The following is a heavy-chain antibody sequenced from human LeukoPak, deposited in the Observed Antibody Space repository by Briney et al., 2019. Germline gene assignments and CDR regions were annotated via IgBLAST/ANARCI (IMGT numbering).Heavy chain of an antibody. CDR2: INWNGDST. J-gene: IGHJ4*02. V-gene: IGHV3-20*04. CDR3: ARAVYCSSTSCSYLY. D-gene: IGHD2-2*01. Sequence: GESLKISCAASGFPFDDYGMSWVRQAPGKGLEWVSGINWNGDSTGYADSVKGRFTISRDNAKKSLYLQMNSLRAEDTALYYCARAVYCSSTSCSYLYWGQGTLVTVSS. CDR1: GFPFDDYG.